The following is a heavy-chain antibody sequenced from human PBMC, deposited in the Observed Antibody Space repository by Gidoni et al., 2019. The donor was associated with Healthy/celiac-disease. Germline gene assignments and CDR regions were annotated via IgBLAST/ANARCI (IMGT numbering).Heavy chain of an antibody. CDR1: GFTFSNAW. CDR2: IKSKTDGGTT. V-gene: IGHV3-15*07. J-gene: IGHJ4*02. CDR3: TTEATVYDFWSGYYDGVDY. Sequence: EVQLVESGGGLVKPGGSLRLSCAASGFTFSNAWLNWVRQAPGKGLEWVGRIKSKTDGGTTDYAAPVKGRFTISRDDSKNTLYLQMNSLKTEDTAVYYCTTEATVYDFWSGYYDGVDYWGQGTLVTVSS. D-gene: IGHD3-3*01.